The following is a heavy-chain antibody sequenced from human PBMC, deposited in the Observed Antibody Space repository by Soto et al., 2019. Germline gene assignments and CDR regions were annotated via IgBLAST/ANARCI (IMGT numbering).Heavy chain of an antibody. CDR1: GFTFSTYG. D-gene: IGHD1-26*01. Sequence: GGSLRLSCAAAGFTFSTYGIHWVRQAPGKGLEWVAVIWHDGSNKYYADSVKGRFTISRDNSKNTLYLQMNSLRAEDTAVYYCARAVGPFDYWGQGTLVTVSS. CDR3: ARAVGPFDY. V-gene: IGHV3-33*01. J-gene: IGHJ4*02. CDR2: IWHDGSNK.